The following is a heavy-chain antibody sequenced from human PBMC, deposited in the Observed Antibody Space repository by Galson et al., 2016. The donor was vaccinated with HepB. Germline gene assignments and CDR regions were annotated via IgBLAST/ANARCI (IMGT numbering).Heavy chain of an antibody. V-gene: IGHV1-18*01. CDR3: ARDMGPAANPRDASDL. Sequence: SVKVSCKASDYTFSRYGLSWVRLAPGHGLEWVGWINTYNGDTKYAQKFQGRVTMTTDTSTSTAYLERRSLTSGDTAIYYCARDMGPAANPRDASDLWGQGTTVTVSS. J-gene: IGHJ6*02. CDR1: DYTFSRYG. CDR2: INTYNGDT. D-gene: IGHD2-2*01.